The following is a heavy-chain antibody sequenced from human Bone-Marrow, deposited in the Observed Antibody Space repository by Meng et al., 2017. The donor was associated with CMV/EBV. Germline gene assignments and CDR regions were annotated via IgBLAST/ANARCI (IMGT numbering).Heavy chain of an antibody. D-gene: IGHD2-21*01. J-gene: IGHJ2*01. Sequence: ASVKVSCKASGYTFTSYYMHWVRQAPGQGLEWMGWINPNSGGTNYAQKFQGRVTMTRDTSISTAYMELSRLRSDDTAVYYCASLVRDCGGDCYSSWYFDLWGRGTLVTVYS. V-gene: IGHV1-2*02. CDR3: ASLVRDCGGDCYSSWYFDL. CDR2: INPNSGGT. CDR1: GYTFTSYY.